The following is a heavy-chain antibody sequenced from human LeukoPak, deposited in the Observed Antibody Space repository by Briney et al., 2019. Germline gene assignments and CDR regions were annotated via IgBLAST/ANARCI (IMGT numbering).Heavy chain of an antibody. CDR2: ISSNGGST. J-gene: IGHJ4*02. V-gene: IGHV3-64*01. CDR1: GFTFSSYA. D-gene: IGHD5-24*01. Sequence: GGSLRLSCAASGFTFSSYAMHWVRQAPGKGPEYVSAISSNGGSTYYANSVKGRFTISRDNSKNTLYLQMGSLRAEDMAVYYCARVSDGYTDYWGQGTLVTVSS. CDR3: ARVSDGYTDY.